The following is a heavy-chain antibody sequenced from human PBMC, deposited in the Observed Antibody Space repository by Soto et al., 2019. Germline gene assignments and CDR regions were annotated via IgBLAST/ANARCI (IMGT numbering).Heavy chain of an antibody. D-gene: IGHD3-9*01. Sequence: EVQLVESGGGLVKPGGSLRLSCAASGFTFSSYSMHWVRQAPGKGLEWVSSISSSSTYIKYADSVKGRFTISRDNAKNPLYLQMNSQRAEDTADYYCARGEGYFDWSAPWYWGQGTLVTVSS. CDR1: GFTFSSYS. V-gene: IGHV3-21*01. CDR3: ARGEGYFDWSAPWY. J-gene: IGHJ4*02. CDR2: ISSSSTYI.